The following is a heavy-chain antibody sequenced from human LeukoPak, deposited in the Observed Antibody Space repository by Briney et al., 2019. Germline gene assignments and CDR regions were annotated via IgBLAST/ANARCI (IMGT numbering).Heavy chain of an antibody. Sequence: PSETLSLTCTVSGGSINNNSYCWGWIRQPPGKGLEWIGDVYKSGSTYYNPSLKSRVAMSVDTSKNQFSLELSSVTAADTAVYYCARSYVWGSPFDYWGQGTLVTVSS. CDR1: GGSINNNSYC. CDR2: VYKSGST. J-gene: IGHJ4*02. V-gene: IGHV4-39*07. CDR3: ARSYVWGSPFDY. D-gene: IGHD3-16*01.